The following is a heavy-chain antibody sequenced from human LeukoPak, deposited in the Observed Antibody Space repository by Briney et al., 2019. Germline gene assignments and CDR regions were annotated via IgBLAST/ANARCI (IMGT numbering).Heavy chain of an antibody. CDR1: AYSFTSYW. CDR2: IFPGDSDT. D-gene: IGHD3-22*01. CDR3: ARRTYYYDSSGYYSGAGYWFDP. V-gene: IGHV5-51*01. Sequence: GESLKISCNDSAYSFTSYWIGWVRQMPGKGLEWMGIIFPGDSDTRYSPSFQGQVTISADKSISTAYLQWSSLKASDTAMYYCARRTYYYDSSGYYSGAGYWFDPWGQGTLVTVSS. J-gene: IGHJ5*02.